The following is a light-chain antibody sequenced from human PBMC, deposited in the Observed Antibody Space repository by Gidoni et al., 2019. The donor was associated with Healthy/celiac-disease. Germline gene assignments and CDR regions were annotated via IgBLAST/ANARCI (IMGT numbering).Light chain of an antibody. CDR2: DAS. CDR3: QQRSNWPWT. CDR1: QSVSSY. J-gene: IGKJ2*01. V-gene: IGKV3-11*01. Sequence: EFVLTQSPATLSLSPGQRATLSCRSRQSVSSYLAWYQQKPGQAPRLLIYDASNRATGIPARFSGSGSGTDFTLTISSLEPEDFAVYYCQQRSNWPWTFGRGTKLEIK.